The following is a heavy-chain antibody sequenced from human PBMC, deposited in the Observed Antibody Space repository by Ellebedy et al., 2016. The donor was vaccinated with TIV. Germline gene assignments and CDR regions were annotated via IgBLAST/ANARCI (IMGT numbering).Heavy chain of an antibody. D-gene: IGHD6-13*01. V-gene: IGHV3-23*01. CDR2: ISGSGGST. CDR3: AKDVSSSWSLYDAFDI. Sequence: PGGSLRLSCAASGFTFSSYAMSWVRQAPGKGLEWVSAISGSGGSTYYADSVKDRFTISRDNSKNTLYLQMNSLRAEDTAVYYFAKDVSSSWSLYDAFDIWGQGTMVTVSS. J-gene: IGHJ3*02. CDR1: GFTFSSYA.